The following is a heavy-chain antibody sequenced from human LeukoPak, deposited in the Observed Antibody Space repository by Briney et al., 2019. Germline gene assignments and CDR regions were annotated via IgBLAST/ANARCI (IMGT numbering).Heavy chain of an antibody. CDR1: GFTFSDYY. J-gene: IGHJ5*02. D-gene: IGHD3-10*01. CDR3: ARDYYGSGSYGWFDP. Sequence: PGGSLRLSCAASGFTFSDYYMSWIRQAPGKGLEWVSYISSSGSTMNYADSVKGRFTISRDNAKNSLYLQMNSLRAEDTAVYYCARDYYGSGSYGWFDPWGQGTLVAVSS. V-gene: IGHV3-11*01. CDR2: ISSSGSTM.